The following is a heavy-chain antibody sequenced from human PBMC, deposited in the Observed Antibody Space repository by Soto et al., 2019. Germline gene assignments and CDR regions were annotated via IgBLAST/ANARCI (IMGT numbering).Heavy chain of an antibody. CDR1: GCTFSSYT. CDR2: IIPIFGTA. CDR3: ARDEAAAAGDY. J-gene: IGHJ4*02. D-gene: IGHD6-13*01. Sequence: QVQLVQSGAEVTKPGSSVKVSCKASGCTFSSYTISCLRQAPGQGLEWLGGIIPIFGTANYAQKFQRRVTISADDSTCTAYMELRSLRSEHTAVYYCARDEAAAAGDYRGQGTLVTV. V-gene: IGHV1-69*12.